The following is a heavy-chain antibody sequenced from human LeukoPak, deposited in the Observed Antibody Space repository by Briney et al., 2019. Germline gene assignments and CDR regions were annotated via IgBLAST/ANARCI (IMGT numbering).Heavy chain of an antibody. J-gene: IGHJ6*03. Sequence: PGGSLRLSCAASGFTFSSYGMHWVRQAPGKGLEWVAVIWYDGSNKYYADSVKGRFTISRDNSKNTLYLQMNSLRGEDTAIYYCAREGLSKDTSMAMLTYFYYYMDVWGKGTAVTVS. D-gene: IGHD5-18*01. CDR1: GFTFSSYG. V-gene: IGHV3-33*01. CDR2: IWYDGSNK. CDR3: AREGLSKDTSMAMLTYFYYYMDV.